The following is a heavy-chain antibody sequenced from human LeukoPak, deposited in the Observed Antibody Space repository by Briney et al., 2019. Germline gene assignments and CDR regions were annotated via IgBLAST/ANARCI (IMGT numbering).Heavy chain of an antibody. CDR2: INPSGGST. J-gene: IGHJ4*02. CDR1: GYTFTSYY. Sequence: ASVKASCKASGYTFTSYYMHWVRQAPGQGLEWMGIINPSGGSTSYAQKFQGRVTMTRDTSTSTVYMELSSLRSEDTAVYYCATLTPYIAVAGSLSPPFDYWGQGTLVTVSS. D-gene: IGHD6-19*01. CDR3: ATLTPYIAVAGSLSPPFDY. V-gene: IGHV1-46*03.